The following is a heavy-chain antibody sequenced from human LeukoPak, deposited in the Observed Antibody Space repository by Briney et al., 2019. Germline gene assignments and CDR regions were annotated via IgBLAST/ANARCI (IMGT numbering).Heavy chain of an antibody. CDR3: ARSSIGYSSSWYLDY. CDR2: ISSSGSTI. CDR1: GFTFSDYY. J-gene: IGHJ4*02. V-gene: IGHV3-11*04. D-gene: IGHD6-13*01. Sequence: PGGSLRLSCAASGFTFSDYYMSWIRQAPGKGLEWVSYISSSGSTIYYADSVKGRFTISRDNSKNTLYLQMNSLRAEDTAVYYCARSSIGYSSSWYLDYWGQGTLVTVSS.